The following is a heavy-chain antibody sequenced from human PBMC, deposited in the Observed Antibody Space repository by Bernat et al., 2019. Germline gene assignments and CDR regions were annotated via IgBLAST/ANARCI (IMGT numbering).Heavy chain of an antibody. D-gene: IGHD3-9*01. CDR3: ARAAIFCLSCFDY. J-gene: IGHJ4*02. V-gene: IGHV4-59*01. CDR1: GGSISSYY. CDR2: IYYSGST. Sequence: QVQLQESGPGLVKPSETLSLTCTVSGGSISSYYWSWIRKPPGKGLEWIGYIYYSGSTNYNPSLKSRVTISVDTSKNQFSLKLSSVTAADTAVYYCARAAIFCLSCFDYWGQGTLVTVSS.